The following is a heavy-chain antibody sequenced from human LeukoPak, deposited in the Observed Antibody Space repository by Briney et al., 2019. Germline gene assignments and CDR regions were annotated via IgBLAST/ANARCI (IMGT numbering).Heavy chain of an antibody. Sequence: SVKVSCKASGGTFSSYAISWVRQAPGQGLEWMGGIIPIFGTANYAQKFQGRVTITADESTGTAYMELSSLRPEDTAVYYCARAGVGGYDREFSYWGQGTLVTVSS. CDR3: ARAGVGGYDREFSY. V-gene: IGHV1-69*01. CDR1: GGTFSSYA. J-gene: IGHJ4*02. D-gene: IGHD5-12*01. CDR2: IIPIFGTA.